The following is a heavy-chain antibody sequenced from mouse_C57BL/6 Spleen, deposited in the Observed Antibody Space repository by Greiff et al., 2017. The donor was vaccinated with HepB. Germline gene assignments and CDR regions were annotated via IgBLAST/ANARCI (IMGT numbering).Heavy chain of an antibody. D-gene: IGHD2-2*01. CDR3: ARSGGYDGAWFAY. CDR2: INPNYGTT. CDR1: GYSFTDYN. V-gene: IGHV1-39*01. Sequence: LVESGPELVKPGASVKISCKASGYSFTDYNMNWLKQSNGKSLEWIGVINPNYGTTSYNQKFKGKATLTVDQSSSTAYMQLNSLTSEDSAVYYCARSGGYDGAWFAYWGQGTLVTVSA. J-gene: IGHJ3*01.